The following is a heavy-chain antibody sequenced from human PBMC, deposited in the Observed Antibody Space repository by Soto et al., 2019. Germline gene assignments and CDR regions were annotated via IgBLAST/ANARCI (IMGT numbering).Heavy chain of an antibody. CDR2: INSDGSST. J-gene: IGHJ4*02. Sequence: GGALRLPSATSGITLSSYPMQCVRQAPRKGLFWVSRINSDGSSTSYADSVKGRFTISRDNAKNTLYLQMNSLRAEDTAVYYCARGPLYYYDSSGHLDYWGQGTLVTVSS. D-gene: IGHD3-22*01. CDR3: ARGPLYYYDSSGHLDY. CDR1: GITLSSYP. V-gene: IGHV3-74*01.